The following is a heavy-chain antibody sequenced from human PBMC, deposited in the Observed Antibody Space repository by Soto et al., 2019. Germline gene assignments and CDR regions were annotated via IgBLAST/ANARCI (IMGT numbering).Heavy chain of an antibody. CDR3: ARGGFYCGGDCYSEGAEYFQH. CDR1: GYTFTSYY. J-gene: IGHJ1*01. CDR2: INPSGGST. V-gene: IGHV1-46*03. Sequence: QVQLVQSGAEVKKPGASVKVSCKASGYTFTSYYMHWVRQAPGQGLEWMGIINPSGGSTSYAQKFQGRVTMTRDTSTSTVYMELSSLRSEDTAVYYCARGGFYCGGDCYSEGAEYFQHWGQGTLVTVSS. D-gene: IGHD2-21*02.